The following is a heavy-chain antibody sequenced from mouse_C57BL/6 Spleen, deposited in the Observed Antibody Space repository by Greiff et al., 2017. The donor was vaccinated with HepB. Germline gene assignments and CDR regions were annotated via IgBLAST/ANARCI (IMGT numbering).Heavy chain of an antibody. CDR1: GYSFTDYN. D-gene: IGHD2-5*01. Sequence: EVQLQQSGPELVKPGASVKISCKASGYSFTDYNMNWVKQSNGKSLEWIGVINPNYGTTSYNQKFKGKATLTVDQSSSTAYMQLNSLTSEDSAVYYCAKGSAYYSNYDGYFDVWGTGTTVTVSS. CDR3: AKGSAYYSNYDGYFDV. V-gene: IGHV1-39*01. CDR2: INPNYGTT. J-gene: IGHJ1*03.